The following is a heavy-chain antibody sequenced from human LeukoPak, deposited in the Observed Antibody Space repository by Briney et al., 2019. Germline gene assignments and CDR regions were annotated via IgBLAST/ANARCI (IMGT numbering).Heavy chain of an antibody. J-gene: IGHJ4*02. V-gene: IGHV5-51*01. D-gene: IGHD2-15*01. CDR1: GYSFTSYW. CDR3: ARLRYCSGGSCYGDY. CDR2: IYPGDSDT. Sequence: GGSLKISCKGSGYSFTSYWIGWVRQMPGKGLEWMGIIYPGDSDTRYSPSFQGQVTISADKSISTAYLQWSSLKASDTAMYYCARLRYCSGGSCYGDYWGQGTLVTVSS.